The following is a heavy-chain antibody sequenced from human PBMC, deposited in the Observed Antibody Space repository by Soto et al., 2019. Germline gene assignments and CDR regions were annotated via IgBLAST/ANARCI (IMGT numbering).Heavy chain of an antibody. Sequence: EVQLVETGGGLIQPGGSLRLSCAASGLTVSSNYMNWVRQAPGKGLEWVSVLYSGGSTHYAGSVKGRFIISRDNSKNTLYLQMNSLRVEDTAVYYCARDRPGDAGAGFDIWGHGTMVTVSS. CDR2: LYSGGST. CDR3: ARDRPGDAGAGFDI. CDR1: GLTVSSNY. D-gene: IGHD3-10*01. J-gene: IGHJ3*02. V-gene: IGHV3-53*02.